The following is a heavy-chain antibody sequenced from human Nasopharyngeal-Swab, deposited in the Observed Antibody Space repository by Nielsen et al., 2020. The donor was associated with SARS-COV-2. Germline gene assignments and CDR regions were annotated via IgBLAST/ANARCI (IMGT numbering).Heavy chain of an antibody. Sequence: GESLKISCAASGFTFSTYSMNWVRQAPGKGLEWVSAISGSGGSTYYADSVKGRFTISRDNSKNTLYLQMNSLRAEDTAVYYCARAETGYSYGYPFDYWGQGTLVTVSS. D-gene: IGHD5-18*01. CDR1: GFTFSTYS. J-gene: IGHJ4*02. V-gene: IGHV3-23*01. CDR2: ISGSGGST. CDR3: ARAETGYSYGYPFDY.